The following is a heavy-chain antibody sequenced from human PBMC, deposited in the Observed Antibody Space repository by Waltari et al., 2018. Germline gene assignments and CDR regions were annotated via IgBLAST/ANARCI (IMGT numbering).Heavy chain of an antibody. Sequence: EVQLVQSGAEVKKPGESLKISCKGSGYSFTSYWIGWVRQMPGKGLEWMGIIYPGDSDTSYSPSFQGQVTISADKSISTAYLQWSSLKASDTAMYYCARRSRCGMVSPRCYMDVWGKGTTVTVSS. J-gene: IGHJ6*03. CDR3: ARRSRCGMVSPRCYMDV. D-gene: IGHD3-3*01. CDR2: IYPGDSDT. CDR1: GYSFTSYW. V-gene: IGHV5-51*01.